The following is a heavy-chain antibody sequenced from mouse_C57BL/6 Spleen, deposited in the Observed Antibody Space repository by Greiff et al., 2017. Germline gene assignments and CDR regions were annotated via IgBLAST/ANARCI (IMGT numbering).Heavy chain of an antibody. CDR1: GYSITSGYY. J-gene: IGHJ2*01. CDR2: ISYDGSN. Sequence: EVKLQESGPGLVKPSQSLSLTCSVTGYSITSGYYWNWIRQFPGNKLEWMGYISYDGSNNYNPSLKNRISITRDTSKNQFFLKLNSVTTEDTATYYCARGTGTYFDYWGKGTTLTVSS. CDR3: ARGTGTYFDY. V-gene: IGHV3-6*01. D-gene: IGHD4-1*01.